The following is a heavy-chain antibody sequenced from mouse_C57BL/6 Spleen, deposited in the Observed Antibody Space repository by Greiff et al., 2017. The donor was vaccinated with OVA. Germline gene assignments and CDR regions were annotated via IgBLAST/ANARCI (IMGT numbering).Heavy chain of an antibody. CDR3: ARRGTYYGSSWYFDV. CDR1: GYAFSSSW. CDR2: IYPGDGDT. J-gene: IGHJ1*03. Sequence: VKLVESGPELVKPGASVKISCKASGYAFSSSWMNWVKQRPGQGLEWIGRIYPGDGDTNYNGKFKGKATLTADKSSSTAYMQLRSLTSEDSAVYFCARRGTYYGSSWYFDVWGTGTTVTVSS. D-gene: IGHD1-1*01. V-gene: IGHV1-82*01.